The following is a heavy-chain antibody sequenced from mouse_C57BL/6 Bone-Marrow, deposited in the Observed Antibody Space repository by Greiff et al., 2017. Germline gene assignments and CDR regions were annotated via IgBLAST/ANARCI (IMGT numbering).Heavy chain of an antibody. CDR3: ARESDSFGNGITY. V-gene: IGHV1-64*01. J-gene: IGHJ3*01. CDR2: IYPNSGST. Sequence: QVQLQQPGAELVKPGASVKLSCKASGYTFTSYWMHWVKQRPGQGLEWIGLIYPNSGSTNYNAKFKSKATLTADKSSSTAYMQLSSLTSDDSSVYYCARESDSFGNGITYWGQGTTVTVAA. CDR1: GYTFTSYW. D-gene: IGHD1-3*01.